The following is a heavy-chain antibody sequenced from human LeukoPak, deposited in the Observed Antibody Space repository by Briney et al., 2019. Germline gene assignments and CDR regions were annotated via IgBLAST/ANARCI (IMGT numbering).Heavy chain of an antibody. D-gene: IGHD3-3*01. J-gene: IGHJ4*02. CDR3: VKEYHSRGFGAYFDY. CDR2: ISSDGSIK. CDR1: KFTFSHYG. Sequence: GGSLRLSCTASKFTFSHYGMQWVRQAPGKGLEWVAVISSDGSIKVYADSVRGRFTLSRDNSINTVDLQMNSLRAEDTAVYYCVKEYHSRGFGAYFDYWGQGTLVTVSS. V-gene: IGHV3-30*18.